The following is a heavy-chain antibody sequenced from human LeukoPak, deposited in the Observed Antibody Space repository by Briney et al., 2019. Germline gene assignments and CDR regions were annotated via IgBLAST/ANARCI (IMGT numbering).Heavy chain of an antibody. Sequence: GGSLRLSCAASGFTFSDYYMSWVRQAPGKGLEWVSGISGSGGSTYYADSVKGRFTISRDNSKNTLYLQMNSLRAEDTAVYYCARRAGAYSHPYDYWGQGTLVTVSS. J-gene: IGHJ4*02. V-gene: IGHV3-23*01. CDR3: ARRAGAYSHPYDY. CDR2: ISGSGGST. CDR1: GFTFSDYY. D-gene: IGHD4/OR15-4a*01.